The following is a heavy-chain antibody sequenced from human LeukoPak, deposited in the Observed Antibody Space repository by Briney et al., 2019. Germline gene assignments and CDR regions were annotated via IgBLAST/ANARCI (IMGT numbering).Heavy chain of an antibody. J-gene: IGHJ5*02. D-gene: IGHD6-13*01. CDR2: IYISGST. Sequence: SETLSLTCTVSGGSISSGRYYWSWIRQPAGKGLEWIGRIYISGSTNYNPSLKSRVTISVDTSKNQFSLKLSSVTAADTAVYYCGRGGIAAPNWFDPWGQGTLVTVSS. V-gene: IGHV4-61*02. CDR1: GGSISSGRYY. CDR3: GRGGIAAPNWFDP.